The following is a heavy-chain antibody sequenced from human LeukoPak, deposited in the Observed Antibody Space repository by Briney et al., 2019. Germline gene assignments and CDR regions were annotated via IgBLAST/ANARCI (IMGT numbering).Heavy chain of an antibody. V-gene: IGHV1-2*02. D-gene: IGHD2-2*01. CDR3: AGDYCSSTSCYFDY. Sequence: ASVKASCKASGYTFTSYDINWVRQATGQGLEWMGWINPNSGGTNYAQKFQGRVTMTRDTSISTAYMELSRLRSDDTAVYYCAGDYCSSTSCYFDYWGQGTLVTVSS. J-gene: IGHJ4*02. CDR2: INPNSGGT. CDR1: GYTFTSYD.